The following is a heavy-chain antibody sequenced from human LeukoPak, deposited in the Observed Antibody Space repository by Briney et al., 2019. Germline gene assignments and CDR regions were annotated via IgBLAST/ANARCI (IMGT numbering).Heavy chain of an antibody. CDR1: GFIFDDYA. J-gene: IGHJ4*02. D-gene: IGHD6-19*01. Sequence: GGSLRLSCAVSGFIFDDYAMHWVRQAPGKGLEWVSGITWGRDNLAYAASVKGRFTISRDNAKNSLYLQMNSLRAEDTAVYYCAKEVSFSSGWKPQDYWGQGTLVTVSS. CDR3: AKEVSFSSGWKPQDY. V-gene: IGHV3-9*01. CDR2: ITWGRDNL.